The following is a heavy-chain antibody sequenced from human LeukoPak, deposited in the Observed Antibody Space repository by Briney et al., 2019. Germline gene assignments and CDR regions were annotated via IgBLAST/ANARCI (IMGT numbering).Heavy chain of an antibody. V-gene: IGHV1-46*01. D-gene: IGHD7-27*01. CDR1: GYTFTGYY. Sequence: GASVKVSCKASGYTFTGYYMHWVRQAPGQGLEWMGIINPSGGSTSYAQKFQGRVTMTRDMSTSTVYMELSSLRSEDTAVYYCARDLNWGSSYYYYMDVWGKGTTVTVSS. J-gene: IGHJ6*03. CDR2: INPSGGST. CDR3: ARDLNWGSSYYYYMDV.